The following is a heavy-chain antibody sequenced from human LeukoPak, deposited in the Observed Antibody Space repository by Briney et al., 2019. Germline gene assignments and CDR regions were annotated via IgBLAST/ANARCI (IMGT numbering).Heavy chain of an antibody. V-gene: IGHV4-59*01. Sequence: SETLSLTCTVSGGSISSYYWSWIRQPPGKGLEWIGYIYYSGSTNYNPSLKSRVTISVDTSKNQFSLKLSSVTAADTAVYYCARVEQLPHYYYGMDVWGRGTTVTVSS. J-gene: IGHJ6*02. CDR2: IYYSGST. D-gene: IGHD6-6*01. CDR3: ARVEQLPHYYYGMDV. CDR1: GGSISSYY.